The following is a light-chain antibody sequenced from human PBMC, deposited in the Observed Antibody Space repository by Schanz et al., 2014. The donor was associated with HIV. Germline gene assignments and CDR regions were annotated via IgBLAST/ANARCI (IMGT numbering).Light chain of an antibody. V-gene: IGLV1-51*01. CDR1: TSNIGNNY. Sequence: QSVLTQPPSVSAAPGQKVTISCSGSTSNIGNNYVSWYQHLPGTAPKLLIYDNYKRPSEIPDRFSGSKFGTSATLAITGLQAEDEANYYCQSFDKSVSAVVFGGGTKLTVL. J-gene: IGLJ2*01. CDR3: QSFDKSVSAVV. CDR2: DNY.